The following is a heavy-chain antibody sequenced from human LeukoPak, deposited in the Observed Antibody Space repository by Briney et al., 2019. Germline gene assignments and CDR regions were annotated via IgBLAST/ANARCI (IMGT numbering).Heavy chain of an antibody. CDR2: INPNSGGT. J-gene: IGHJ4*02. D-gene: IGHD3-10*01. V-gene: IGHV1-2*02. Sequence: ASVKVSCKASGGTFSSYAISWVRQAPGQGLEWMGWINPNSGGTNYAQKFQGRVTMTRDTSISTAYMELSRLRSDDTAVYYCAREGRGYLDYWGQGTLVTVSS. CDR1: GGTFSSYA. CDR3: AREGRGYLDY.